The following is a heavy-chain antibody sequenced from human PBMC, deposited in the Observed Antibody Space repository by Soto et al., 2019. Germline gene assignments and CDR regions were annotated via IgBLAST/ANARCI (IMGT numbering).Heavy chain of an antibody. J-gene: IGHJ3*02. CDR1: GGSISSYY. CDR3: ASWSGYGGNWYEIDAFDI. CDR2: IYYSGST. V-gene: IGHV4-59*01. Sequence: PSETLSLTCTVSGGSISSYYWSWIRQPPGKGLEWIGYIYYSGSTNYNPSLKSRVTISVDTSKNQFSLKLSSVAAADTAVYYCASWSGYGGNWYEIDAFDIWGQGTMVTVSS. D-gene: IGHD2-15*01.